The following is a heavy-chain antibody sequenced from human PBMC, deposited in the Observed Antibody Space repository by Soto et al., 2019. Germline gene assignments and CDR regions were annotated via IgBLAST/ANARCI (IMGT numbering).Heavy chain of an antibody. D-gene: IGHD5-18*01. J-gene: IGHJ4*02. CDR2: IYYSGST. CDR3: AREAIQLWSFFDY. CDR1: GGSISSYY. Sequence: SETLSLTCTVSGGSISSYYWSWIRQPPGKGLEWIGYIYYSGSTYYNPSLKSRVTISVDTSKNQFSLKLSSVTAADTAVYYCAREAIQLWSFFDYWGQGTLVTVSS. V-gene: IGHV4-59*12.